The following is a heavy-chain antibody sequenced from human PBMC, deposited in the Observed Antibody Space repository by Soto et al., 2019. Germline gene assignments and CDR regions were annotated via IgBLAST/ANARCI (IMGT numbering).Heavy chain of an antibody. J-gene: IGHJ5*02. D-gene: IGHD6-6*01. CDR2: MNPNSGNT. V-gene: IGHV1-8*01. CDR1: GYTFTSYH. Sequence: QVQLVQSGAEVKKPGASVKVSCKGSGYTFTSYHITWVRQATGQGLEWMGWMNPNSGNTGYAQTLQGRVTMTWDTSISTAYMELSSLRFEDTAMYYCARGHISSTKNWLDPWGQGTLGTVSS. CDR3: ARGHISSTKNWLDP.